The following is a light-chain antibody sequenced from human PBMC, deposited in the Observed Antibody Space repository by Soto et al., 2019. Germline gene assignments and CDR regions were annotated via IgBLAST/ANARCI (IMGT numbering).Light chain of an antibody. V-gene: IGKV1-39*01. J-gene: IGKJ1*01. CDR1: QNIDKY. CDR3: QQYNDNWPT. CDR2: TAS. Sequence: QMTQSPSSLGASVGDRVTITCRASQNIDKYLIWYQQKPGKAPKLLINTASSLQTGVPSRFSASGSGTEVTLTISGLQSEDFAVYYCQQYNDNWPTFGQGTKVDIK.